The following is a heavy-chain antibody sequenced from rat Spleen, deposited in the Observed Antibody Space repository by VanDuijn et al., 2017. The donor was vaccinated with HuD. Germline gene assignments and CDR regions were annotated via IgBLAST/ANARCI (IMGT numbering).Heavy chain of an antibody. J-gene: IGHJ4*01. CDR1: GLSLTSNS. D-gene: IGHD5-1*01. Sequence: QVQLKESGPGLMQPSQTLSLTCTVSGLSLTSNSVSWVRQPPGKGLEWMGVMWRSGSTEYNSGLKSRLSISRDTSKSQVFLKMNSLQTEDTAIYYCTRAPGKGYVMDAWGQGTAVTVSS. CDR3: TRAPGKGYVMDA. V-gene: IGHV2-43*01. CDR2: MWRSGST.